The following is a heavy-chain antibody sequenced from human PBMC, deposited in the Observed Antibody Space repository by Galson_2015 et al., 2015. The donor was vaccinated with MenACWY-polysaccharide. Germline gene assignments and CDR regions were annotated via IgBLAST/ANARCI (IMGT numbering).Heavy chain of an antibody. CDR2: TYYRSKWYN. V-gene: IGHV6-1*01. Sequence: CAISGDSVSSNSAAWNWIRQSPSRGLEWLGRTYYRSKWYNDYAVSVKSRITINPDTSKNQFSLRLNSVTPEDTAVYYCARASAYYYDSSGYYGMFDPWGQGTLVTVSS. CDR3: ARASAYYYDSSGYYGMFDP. D-gene: IGHD3-22*01. J-gene: IGHJ5*02. CDR1: GDSVSSNSAA.